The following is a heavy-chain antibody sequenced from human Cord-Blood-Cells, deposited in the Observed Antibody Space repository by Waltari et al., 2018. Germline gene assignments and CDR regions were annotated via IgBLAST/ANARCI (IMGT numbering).Heavy chain of an antibody. V-gene: IGHV3-15*01. J-gene: IGHJ4*02. CDR2: IKSKTDGGTT. CDR3: TTDCSGSYYFDY. Sequence: EVQLVESGGGLVKPGGSLRLSCSASGFTFSNAWMSWCRQAPGKGLEWVGRIKSKTDGGTTDYAAPVKGRFTISRDDSKNTLYLQMNSLKTEDTAVYYCTTDCSGSYYFDYWGQGTLVTVSS. D-gene: IGHD1-26*01. CDR1: GFTFSNAW.